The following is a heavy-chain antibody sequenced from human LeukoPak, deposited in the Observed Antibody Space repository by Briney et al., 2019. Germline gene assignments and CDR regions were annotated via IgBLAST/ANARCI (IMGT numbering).Heavy chain of an antibody. V-gene: IGHV3-7*01. CDR2: IKPDGSEK. Sequence: GRSLRLSCAASGFTFSNYWMSWVRQAPGKGLEWVAKIKPDGSEKYYVDSVKGRFTISRDNARNSLYLQMNSLRAEDTAVYYCARYFCTTSSCFLFDYWGQGTLVTVAS. J-gene: IGHJ4*02. CDR1: GFTFSNYW. D-gene: IGHD6-13*01. CDR3: ARYFCTTSSCFLFDY.